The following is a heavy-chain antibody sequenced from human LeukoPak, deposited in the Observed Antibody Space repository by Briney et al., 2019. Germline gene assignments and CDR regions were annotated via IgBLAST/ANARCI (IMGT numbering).Heavy chain of an antibody. CDR3: ATDQRGAGLGFVYGSGSFNGLDV. CDR1: GYTLTELS. J-gene: IGHJ6*02. CDR2: FDPEDGET. Sequence: ASVKVSCKVSGYTLTELSMHWVRQAPGKGLEWMGGFDPEDGETIYAQKFQGRVTMTEDTSTDTGYMELSSLRSEDTAVYYCATDQRGAGLGFVYGSGSFNGLDVWGQGTTVTVSS. D-gene: IGHD3-10*01. V-gene: IGHV1-24*01.